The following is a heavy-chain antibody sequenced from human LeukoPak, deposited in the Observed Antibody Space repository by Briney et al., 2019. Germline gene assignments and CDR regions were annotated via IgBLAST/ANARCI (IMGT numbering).Heavy chain of an antibody. CDR2: ISYDGSNK. Sequence: GGSLRLSCAASGFSFSDYPLHWVRQAPGKGLEWAALISYDGSNKYYADFVKGRFTISRDNSRNTLYLQMNSLRAEDTALYYCARDGKGGYCSSTSCSTPDYWGQGTLVTVSS. V-gene: IGHV3-30-3*01. J-gene: IGHJ4*02. CDR1: GFSFSDYP. D-gene: IGHD2-2*01. CDR3: ARDGKGGYCSSTSCSTPDY.